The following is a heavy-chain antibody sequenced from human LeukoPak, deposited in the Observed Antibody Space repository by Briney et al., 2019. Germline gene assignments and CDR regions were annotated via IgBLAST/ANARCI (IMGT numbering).Heavy chain of an antibody. CDR3: AKGGGWFYYFDY. Sequence: GGSLRLSCAASGFTLDDYAVHWVRQAPGTGLEWVSGISGDSNSMGYADSVKGRFTISRDNAKSSVYLQMNNLRAEDTALYYCAKGGGWFYYFDYWGQGTLVTVSS. CDR1: GFTLDDYA. D-gene: IGHD6-19*01. CDR2: ISGDSNSM. V-gene: IGHV3-9*01. J-gene: IGHJ4*02.